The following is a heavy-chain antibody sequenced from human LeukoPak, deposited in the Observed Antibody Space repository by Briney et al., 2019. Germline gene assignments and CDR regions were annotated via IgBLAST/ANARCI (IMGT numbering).Heavy chain of an antibody. CDR3: ALLRVANYFYYYMDV. J-gene: IGHJ6*03. D-gene: IGHD5-12*01. V-gene: IGHV1-2*06. CDR2: INPNSGGT. Sequence: ASVKVSFKASGYTFTHFYIHWVRQAPGQGLEWMGRINPNSGGTNYAQKFQGRVTMTRDTSISTAYMDLSSLRSDDTAVYYCALLRVANYFYYYMDVWGKGTTVTVSS. CDR1: GYTFTHFY.